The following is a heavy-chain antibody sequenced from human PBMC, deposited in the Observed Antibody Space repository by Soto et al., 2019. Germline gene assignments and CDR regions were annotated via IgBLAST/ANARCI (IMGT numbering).Heavy chain of an antibody. CDR2: MYYSGST. V-gene: IGHV4-31*03. Sequence: QVQLQESGPGLVKPSQTLSLTCTVSGGSISSGGYYWSWIRQHPGKGLEWIGYMYYSGSTYYDPSLKSRVTISVDTSKNQFSLKLSSVTAADTAVYCCAIGSTSLGMGAWGQGTTVTVSS. J-gene: IGHJ6*02. D-gene: IGHD2-2*01. CDR1: GGSISSGGYY. CDR3: AIGSTSLGMGA.